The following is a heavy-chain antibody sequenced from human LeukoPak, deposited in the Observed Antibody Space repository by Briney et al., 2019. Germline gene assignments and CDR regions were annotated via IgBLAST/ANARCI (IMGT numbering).Heavy chain of an antibody. J-gene: IGHJ4*02. Sequence: GGSLRLSCAASGFSFNSYALSWVRRAPGKGLEWVSGISGSGSTTVYTDSVKGRFTVSRDNSKNTLYLQMNSLRAEDTAVYYCASNYYDSSGYYSPFGYWGQGTLVTVSS. D-gene: IGHD3-22*01. V-gene: IGHV3-23*01. CDR3: ASNYYDSSGYYSPFGY. CDR1: GFSFNSYA. CDR2: ISGSGSTT.